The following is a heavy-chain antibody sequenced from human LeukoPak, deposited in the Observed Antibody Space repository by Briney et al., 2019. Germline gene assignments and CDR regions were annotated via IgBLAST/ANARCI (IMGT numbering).Heavy chain of an antibody. CDR3: ARDLSNH. CDR2: INPHNGDT. J-gene: IGHJ5*02. Sequence: TFTDXXMHWVREARGQGREWVGWINPHNGDTNYTKTFQERGTLKRERAISTAYMELSRLTYDDTAVYYCARDLSNHWGQGTLVTVSS. CDR1: TFTDXX. V-gene: IGHV1-2*02.